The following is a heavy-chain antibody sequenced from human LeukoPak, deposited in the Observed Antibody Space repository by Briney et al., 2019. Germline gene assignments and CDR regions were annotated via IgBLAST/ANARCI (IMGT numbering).Heavy chain of an antibody. J-gene: IGHJ4*02. V-gene: IGHV4-39*01. CDR3: ARSSYDFWSGPTTGGYFDY. Sequence: SETLSLTCTVSGGSISSSGYYWGWIRQPPGKGLEWIGSIYYSGSTYYNPSLKSRVTISVDTSKNQFSLKLSSVTAADTAVYYCARSSYDFWSGPTTGGYFDYWGQGTLVTVSS. D-gene: IGHD3-3*01. CDR1: GGSISSSGYY. CDR2: IYYSGST.